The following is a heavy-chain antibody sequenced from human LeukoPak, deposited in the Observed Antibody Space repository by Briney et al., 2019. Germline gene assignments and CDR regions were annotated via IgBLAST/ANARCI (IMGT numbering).Heavy chain of an antibody. CDR3: ARGGGSGWPGDWFDP. CDR1: GFTFSSYS. D-gene: IGHD6-19*01. Sequence: GGSLRLSCAASGFTFSSYSMSWVRQAPGKGLEWVSSIGSGSSYIYYADSVRGRFTISRDNAKNSLFLQMNSLRAEDTAVYYCARGGGSGWPGDWFDPWGQGALVTVSS. V-gene: IGHV3-21*01. J-gene: IGHJ5*02. CDR2: IGSGSSYI.